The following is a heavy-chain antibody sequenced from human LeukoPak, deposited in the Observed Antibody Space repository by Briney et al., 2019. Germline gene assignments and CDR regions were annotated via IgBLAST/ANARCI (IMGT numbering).Heavy chain of an antibody. V-gene: IGHV3-7*03. CDR2: IKEDGSEK. CDR3: AKDIGSRGKDAFDM. Sequence: GGSLRLSCAASGFTFSNYWMNWVRQAPGKGLERVATIKEDGSEKHHVDYLKGRFTISRDNAKNSPYLQMNSLRAEDTALYYCAKDIGSRGKDAFDMWGQGTMVTVSS. CDR1: GFTFSNYW. D-gene: IGHD2-2*01. J-gene: IGHJ3*02.